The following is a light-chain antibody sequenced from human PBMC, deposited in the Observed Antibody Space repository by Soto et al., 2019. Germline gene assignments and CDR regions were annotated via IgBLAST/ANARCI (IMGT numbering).Light chain of an antibody. V-gene: IGLV2-14*01. CDR1: SSDAAAYNY. CDR3: GSDTSITLV. J-gene: IGLJ1*01. CDR2: DVS. Sequence: QGGLTQPRSVSGSPGQSIAISCTRISSDAAAYNYVAWYQQHPGKAPKLTNYDVSNRPSGVSNRFSGYKSGTTASLTISGVQAEDESDYYWGSDTSITLVVGTGTKVTV.